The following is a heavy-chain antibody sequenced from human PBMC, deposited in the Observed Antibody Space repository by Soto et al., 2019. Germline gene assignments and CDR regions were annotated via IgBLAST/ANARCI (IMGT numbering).Heavy chain of an antibody. Sequence: SETLSLTCTVSGGSINNYYWSWIRRPPGKGLEWIGNIHYSGSTNYSPSLKSRVTISVDTSKNQFSLRLSSVTAADTAVYYCARDTSGLDYWGQGTPVTVSS. V-gene: IGHV4-59*01. J-gene: IGHJ4*02. D-gene: IGHD3-10*01. CDR2: IHYSGST. CDR3: ARDTSGLDY. CDR1: GGSINNYY.